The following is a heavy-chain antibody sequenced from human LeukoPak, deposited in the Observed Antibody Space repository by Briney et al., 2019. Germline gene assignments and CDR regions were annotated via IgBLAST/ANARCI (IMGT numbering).Heavy chain of an antibody. CDR1: GGTFSSYA. D-gene: IGHD3-3*01. J-gene: IGHJ4*02. Sequence: SVKVSCKASGGTFSSYAISWVRQAPGQGLEWMGGVIPFLGTANYAQKFQGRVTITADESTSTAYMELSSLRSEDTAVYYCARVGTIFGVVNGFDYWGQGTLVTVSS. CDR2: VIPFLGTA. CDR3: ARVGTIFGVVNGFDY. V-gene: IGHV1-69*13.